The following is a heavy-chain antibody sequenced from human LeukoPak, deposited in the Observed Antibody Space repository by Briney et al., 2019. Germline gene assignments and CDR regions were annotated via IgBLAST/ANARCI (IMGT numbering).Heavy chain of an antibody. D-gene: IGHD1-26*01. CDR1: GGSISSYY. CDR3: AREGSYHSPFDY. CDR2: IYYSGTT. J-gene: IGHJ4*02. Sequence: SETLSLTCTVSGGSISSYYWSWIRQPPGKGLEWIGYIYYSGTTNYNPSPKSRVTISVDTSKNQFSLKLSSVTAADTAVYYCAREGSYHSPFDYWGQGTLVTVSS. V-gene: IGHV4-59*01.